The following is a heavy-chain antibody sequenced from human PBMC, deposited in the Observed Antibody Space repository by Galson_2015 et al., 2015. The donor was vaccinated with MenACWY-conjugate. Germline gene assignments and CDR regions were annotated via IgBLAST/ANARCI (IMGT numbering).Heavy chain of an antibody. J-gene: IGHJ4*02. CDR2: VNNRGST. D-gene: IGHD2-8*02. V-gene: IGHV4-34*01. Sequence: SETLSLTCAVCGGSFSGSYWSWIRHSPGKGLERIGEVNNRGSTSYNASLKSRVTILIDTSKNQFSLSLSSVTAADTAVYYCVRGDSGPRLEDWGQGSLVTVSS. CDR3: VRGDSGPRLED. CDR1: GGSFSGSY.